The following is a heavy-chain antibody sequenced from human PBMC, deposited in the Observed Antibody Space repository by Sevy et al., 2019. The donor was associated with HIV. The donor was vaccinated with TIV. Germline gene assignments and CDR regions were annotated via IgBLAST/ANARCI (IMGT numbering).Heavy chain of an antibody. CDR1: GFTFSDYY. J-gene: IGHJ4*02. CDR3: SRATGGWFYFDY. D-gene: IGHD6-19*01. V-gene: IGHV3-11*04. Sequence: GGSLRLSCAASGFTFSDYYMSWFRQAPRKGLEWLSHISSSGNTIYYADAVKGRVTISRDNADNSVHLRINSLRAEDTAVYYCSRATGGWFYFDYWGQGTLVTVSS. CDR2: ISSSGNTI.